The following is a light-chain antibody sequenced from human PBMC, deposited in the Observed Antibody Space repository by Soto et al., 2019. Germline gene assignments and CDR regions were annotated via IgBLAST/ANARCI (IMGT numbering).Light chain of an antibody. CDR3: MQGTHWPYT. V-gene: IGKV2-30*01. CDR2: KVS. J-gene: IGKJ2*01. Sequence: DVVMTQSPLSLPVTLGQPASISCRSSQSLIYSDGNTYLNWFLQRPGQSPRRLIYKVSNRDSGVPDRFSGSGSGIDFTLEISRVGAEDVGVYYCMQGTHWPYTFGQGTKLEI. CDR1: QSLIYSDGNTY.